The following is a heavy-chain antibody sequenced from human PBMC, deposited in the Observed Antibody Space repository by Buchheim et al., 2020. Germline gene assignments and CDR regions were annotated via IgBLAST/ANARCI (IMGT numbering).Heavy chain of an antibody. V-gene: IGHV1-2*02. Sequence: QVQLVQSGAEVKKPGASVKVSCKASGYTFTSYDINWVRQATGQGLEWMGWINPNSGGTNYAQKFQGRVTMTRDTSISTAYMELSRLRSDDTAVYYCARSTVTRAYYYGMDVWGQGTT. CDR1: GYTFTSYD. CDR3: ARSTVTRAYYYGMDV. D-gene: IGHD4-17*01. CDR2: INPNSGGT. J-gene: IGHJ6*02.